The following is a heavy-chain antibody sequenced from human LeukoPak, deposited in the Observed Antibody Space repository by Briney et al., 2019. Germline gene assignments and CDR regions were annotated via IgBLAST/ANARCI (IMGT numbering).Heavy chain of an antibody. J-gene: IGHJ6*02. CDR3: ARGGRITGTTRYYYYGMDV. CDR2: VCHSGPT. Sequence: SETLSLTCTVSGGSISGCSYYWSWIRQPPGKGLEFIGSVCHSGPTYYNPSLKSRVTISVDTSKNQFSLKLSSVTAADTAVYYCARGGRITGTTRYYYYGMDVWGQGTTVTVSS. D-gene: IGHD1-7*01. CDR1: GGSISGCSYY. V-gene: IGHV4-39*07.